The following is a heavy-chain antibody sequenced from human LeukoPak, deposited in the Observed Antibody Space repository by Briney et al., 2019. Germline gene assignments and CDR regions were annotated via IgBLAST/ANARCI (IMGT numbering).Heavy chain of an antibody. V-gene: IGHV3-53*01. Sequence: GGSLRLSCAASGFTFSSYAMSWVRQAPGKGLEWVSVIYSGGSTYYADSVKGRFTISRDNSKNTLYLQMNSLRAEDTAVYYCAREGSSGWGDYFDYWGQGTLVTVSS. CDR3: AREGSSGWGDYFDY. D-gene: IGHD6-19*01. J-gene: IGHJ4*02. CDR2: IYSGGST. CDR1: GFTFSSYA.